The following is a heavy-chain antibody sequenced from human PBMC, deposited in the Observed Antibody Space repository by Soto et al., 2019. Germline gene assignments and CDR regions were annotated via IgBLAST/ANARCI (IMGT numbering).Heavy chain of an antibody. CDR2: IYHSGST. D-gene: IGHD3-3*02. V-gene: IGHV4-4*02. CDR1: SGSIRSSNW. Sequence: SETLSLTCAVSSGSIRSSNWWSWVRQPPGKGLEWIGEIYHSGSTNYNPSLKSRVTISVDKSKNQFSLKLSSVTAADTAVYYCARWHFWSRYYYMDVWGKGTTVTVSS. J-gene: IGHJ6*03. CDR3: ARWHFWSRYYYMDV.